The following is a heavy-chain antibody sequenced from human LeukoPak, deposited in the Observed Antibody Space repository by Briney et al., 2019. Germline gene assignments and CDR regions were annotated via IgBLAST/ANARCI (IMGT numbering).Heavy chain of an antibody. CDR3: TRHGGRDFYDSTEDAFDI. Sequence: GGSLRLSCAASGFTFTGSAMHWVRQASGKGLEWVGRIRSKPHSYATAYAASVKGRFTISRDDSKNTAYLQMNSLNTEDTAVYYCTRHGGRDFYDSTEDAFDIWGQGTMVTVSS. V-gene: IGHV3-73*01. J-gene: IGHJ3*02. D-gene: IGHD3-22*01. CDR1: GFTFTGSA. CDR2: IRSKPHSYAT.